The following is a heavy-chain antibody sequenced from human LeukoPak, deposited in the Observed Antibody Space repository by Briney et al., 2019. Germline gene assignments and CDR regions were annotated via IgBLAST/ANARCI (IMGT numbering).Heavy chain of an antibody. CDR1: GFTFSSYS. Sequence: GGSLRLSCAASGFTFSSYSMNWVRQAPGKGLEWVSSISSSSSYIYYADSVKGRFTISRDNAKNSLYLQMNSLRAEDTAVYYCARDLSYSSSWPYYFDYWGQGTLVTVSS. D-gene: IGHD6-13*01. CDR3: ARDLSYSSSWPYYFDY. V-gene: IGHV3-21*01. J-gene: IGHJ4*02. CDR2: ISSSSSYI.